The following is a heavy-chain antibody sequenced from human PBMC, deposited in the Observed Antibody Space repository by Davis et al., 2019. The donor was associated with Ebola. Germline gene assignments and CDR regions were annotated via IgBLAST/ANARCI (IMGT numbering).Heavy chain of an antibody. Sequence: ESLKISCAASGFTFSSYAMSWIRQHPGKGLEWIGYIYYSGSTYYNPSLKSRVTISVDTSKNQFSLKLSSVTAADTAVYYCARQGYSSSWYPRGWSYWGQGTPVTVSS. J-gene: IGHJ4*02. CDR1: GFTFSSYA. CDR2: IYYSGST. CDR3: ARQGYSSSWYPRGWSY. V-gene: IGHV4-59*08. D-gene: IGHD6-13*01.